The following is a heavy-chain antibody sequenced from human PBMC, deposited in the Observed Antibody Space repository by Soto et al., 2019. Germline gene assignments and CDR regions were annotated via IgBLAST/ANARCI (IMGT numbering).Heavy chain of an antibody. V-gene: IGHV4-38-2*01. CDR1: GYSISGGYY. Sequence: SETLSLTCAVSGYSISGGYYWGWIRQPPGKGLEWIGSIYHSGSTYYNPSLKSRVTISVDTSKNQFSLKLSSVTAADTAVYYCARAEDXHGVITMVRGLGNWFDPWGQGTLVTVSS. CDR3: ARAEDXHGVITMVRGLGNWFDP. J-gene: IGHJ5*02. D-gene: IGHD3-10*01. CDR2: IYHSGST.